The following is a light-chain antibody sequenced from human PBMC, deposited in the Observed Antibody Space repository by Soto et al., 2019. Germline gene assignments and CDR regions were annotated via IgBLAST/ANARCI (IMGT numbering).Light chain of an antibody. CDR1: QNVSDKF. Sequence: IVLTQSPATLSLSPGEGATLSCRASQNVSDKFLAWYQQIPGQAPRLLIFGSYNRPTGIPDRFRGSGSGTDFTLTISRLEPEDFAVYYCQHYGASPPFTSGQGTRV. CDR2: GSY. CDR3: QHYGASPPFT. V-gene: IGKV3-20*01. J-gene: IGKJ2*01.